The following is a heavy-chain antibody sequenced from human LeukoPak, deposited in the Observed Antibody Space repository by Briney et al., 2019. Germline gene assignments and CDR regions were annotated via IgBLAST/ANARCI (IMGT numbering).Heavy chain of an antibody. CDR1: GFTFSSYA. CDR3: VPITMVRGDTPPYFDY. J-gene: IGHJ4*02. D-gene: IGHD3-10*01. V-gene: IGHV3-64D*06. Sequence: GGSLRLSCSASGFTFSSYAMHWVRQAPGKGLEYVSGISSSGGSTYYADSVKGRFTISRDNSKNTLYLQMSSLRPEDTALYYRVPITMVRGDTPPYFDYWGQGTLVTVSS. CDR2: ISSSGGST.